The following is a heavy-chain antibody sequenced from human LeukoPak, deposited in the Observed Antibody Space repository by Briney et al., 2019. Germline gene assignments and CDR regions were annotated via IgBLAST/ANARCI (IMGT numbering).Heavy chain of an antibody. Sequence: HPGGSLRLSCAASGFTFSSYTMYWVRQAPGKGLEWVAIISDDGSTKYYADSVEGRFTISRDNSKNTLYLQMNSLRAEDTAVYYCAKDGTGLRFLEWLLLPWFDPWGQGTLVTVSS. V-gene: IGHV3-30-3*01. CDR3: AKDGTGLRFLEWLLLPWFDP. CDR2: ISDDGSTK. D-gene: IGHD3-3*01. J-gene: IGHJ5*02. CDR1: GFTFSSYT.